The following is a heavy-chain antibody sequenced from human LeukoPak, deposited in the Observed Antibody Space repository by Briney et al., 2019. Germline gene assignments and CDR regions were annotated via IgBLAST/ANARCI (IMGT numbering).Heavy chain of an antibody. Sequence: SETLSLTCSVSGGSIISSNYYWGWIRQPPGKGLEWIGSIYQSGSGSSYYNPSLKSRVTISGDTSKNQFFLRLSSVTAADTAVDYCASTLRFLPYRRFDYWGQGTLVTVPS. CDR3: ASTLRFLPYRRFDY. D-gene: IGHD3-3*01. CDR1: GGSIISSNYY. V-gene: IGHV4-39*01. J-gene: IGHJ4*02. CDR2: IYQSGSGSS.